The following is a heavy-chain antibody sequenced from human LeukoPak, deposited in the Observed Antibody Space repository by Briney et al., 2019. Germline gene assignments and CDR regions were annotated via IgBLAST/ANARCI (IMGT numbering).Heavy chain of an antibody. D-gene: IGHD1-26*01. CDR2: INDNGGRT. J-gene: IGHJ4*02. CDR1: GFTFSRYA. Sequence: GGSLRLSCSASGFTFSRYAMHWVRQAPGKGLEYVSGINDNGGRTHYGDSVKGRFSISRDNSKNTLHLQMSTLRAEGTALYYCVKDVGGSYAFDYWGQGILVTVAS. CDR3: VKDVGGSYAFDY. V-gene: IGHV3-64D*09.